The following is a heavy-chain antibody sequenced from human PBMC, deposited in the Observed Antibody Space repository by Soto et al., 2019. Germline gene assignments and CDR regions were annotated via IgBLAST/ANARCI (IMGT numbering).Heavy chain of an antibody. Sequence: QVQLLQSGAELKEPGTSVKVSCKTSGGSFSMCAITWVRQAPGQGLEWLGGVVPLFGTPNYALKFLDSVTITAYQSTSTAYIKLSSMRSEDTAVYYCAKDVDVMAKYEHWGHGSLVTDSS. CDR1: GGSFSMCA. CDR3: AKDVDVMAKYEH. D-gene: IGHD3-16*01. V-gene: IGHV1-69*01. CDR2: VVPLFGTP. J-gene: IGHJ4*03.